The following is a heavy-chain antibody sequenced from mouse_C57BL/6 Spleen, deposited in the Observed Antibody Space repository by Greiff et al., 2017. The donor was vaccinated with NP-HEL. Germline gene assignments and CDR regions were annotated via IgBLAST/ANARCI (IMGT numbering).Heavy chain of an antibody. D-gene: IGHD1-1*01. V-gene: IGHV14-3*01. CDR1: GFNIKNTY. Sequence: EVQLQQSVAELVRPGASVKLSCTASGFNIKNTYMHWVKQRPEQGLEWIGRIDPANGNTKYAPKFQGKATITADTSSNTAYLQLSSLTSEDTAIYYCARTVVATGEVYYAMDYWGQGTSVTVSS. J-gene: IGHJ4*01. CDR3: ARTVVATGEVYYAMDY. CDR2: IDPANGNT.